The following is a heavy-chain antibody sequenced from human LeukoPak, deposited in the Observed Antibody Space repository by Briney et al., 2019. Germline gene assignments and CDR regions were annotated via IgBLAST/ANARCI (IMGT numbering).Heavy chain of an antibody. J-gene: IGHJ6*03. Sequence: GESLKISCKGSGYSFTSYLIGWVRQMPGKGLEWSGIIYPDDSDTKYSPSFQGQVTISADKSISTAYLQWSSLKASDTAMYYCARLAFCTNAVCFSNYYYSMDVWGRGTTVTVSS. CDR3: ARLAFCTNAVCFSNYYYSMDV. V-gene: IGHV5-51*01. CDR2: IYPDDSDT. CDR1: GYSFTSYL. D-gene: IGHD2-8*01.